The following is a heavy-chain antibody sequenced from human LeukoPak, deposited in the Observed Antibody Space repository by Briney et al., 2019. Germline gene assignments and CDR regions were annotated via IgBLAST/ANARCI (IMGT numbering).Heavy chain of an antibody. CDR3: ARVRKEDYYDSSGYYYYFDY. J-gene: IGHJ4*02. D-gene: IGHD3-22*01. V-gene: IGHV4-59*01. CDR2: IYYSGST. Sequence: PSETLSLTCTVSGGSFSSYYWSWIRQPPGKGLEWIGYIYYSGSTNYNPSLKSRVTMSVDTSKNQFSLKLSSVPAADTAVDYCARVRKEDYYDSSGYYYYFDYWGQGTLVTVSS. CDR1: GGSFSSYY.